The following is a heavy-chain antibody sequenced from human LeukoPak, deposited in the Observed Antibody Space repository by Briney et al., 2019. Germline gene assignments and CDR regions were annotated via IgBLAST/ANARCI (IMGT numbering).Heavy chain of an antibody. V-gene: IGHV1-46*01. Sequence: PWASVKVSCKASGYTFTSYYMHWVRQAPGQGLEWMGIINPSGGSTSYAQKFQGRVTMTRDTSTSTVYMELSSLRSEDTAVYYCARDAAAADTYYYYYGMDVWGQRTTVTVSS. CDR2: INPSGGST. D-gene: IGHD6-13*01. CDR3: ARDAAAADTYYYYYGMDV. CDR1: GYTFTSYY. J-gene: IGHJ6*02.